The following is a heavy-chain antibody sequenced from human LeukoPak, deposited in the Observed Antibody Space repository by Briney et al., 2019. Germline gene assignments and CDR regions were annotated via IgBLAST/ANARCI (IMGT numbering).Heavy chain of an antibody. D-gene: IGHD3-3*02. CDR1: GGSMSRYY. CDR3: ARSSTGSYFDY. V-gene: IGHV4-59*01. Sequence: KTLETLSLTCTVSGGSMSRYYWSWIRQPPGKGLEWIGYMYYSGSTKYNPSLKGRVTISVDTSKNQFFRKLSSMTAADTAVYYCARSSTGSYFDYWGQGTLVTVSS. J-gene: IGHJ4*02. CDR2: MYYSGST.